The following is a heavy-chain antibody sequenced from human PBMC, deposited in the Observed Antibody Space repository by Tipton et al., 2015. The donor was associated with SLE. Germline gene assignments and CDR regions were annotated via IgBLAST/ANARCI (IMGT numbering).Heavy chain of an antibody. CDR3: ARDRSSGLANWFDP. Sequence: TLSLTCAVYGGSFSGYYWSWIRQPPGKGLEWIGEINHSGGTNYNPSLKSRVTISVDTSKNQFSLKLSSVTAADTAVYYCARDRSSGLANWFDPWGQGTLVTVSS. D-gene: IGHD6-19*01. V-gene: IGHV4-34*01. CDR2: INHSGGT. J-gene: IGHJ5*02. CDR1: GGSFSGYY.